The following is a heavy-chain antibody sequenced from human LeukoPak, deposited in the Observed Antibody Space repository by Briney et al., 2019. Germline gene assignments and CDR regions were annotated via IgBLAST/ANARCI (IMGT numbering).Heavy chain of an antibody. CDR2: INTSVGST. CDR3: ARGPVAGTTTLINY. V-gene: IGHV1-46*01. CDR1: GYTFSSYC. J-gene: IGHJ4*02. Sequence: GASVKVSCKASGYTFSSYCMHWVRQAPGQGLEWMGIINTSVGSTSYAQSFQGRVAMTRETSTSTVYMELSSLRSEDTAVYYCARGPVAGTTTLINYWGQGTLVTVSS. D-gene: IGHD6-19*01.